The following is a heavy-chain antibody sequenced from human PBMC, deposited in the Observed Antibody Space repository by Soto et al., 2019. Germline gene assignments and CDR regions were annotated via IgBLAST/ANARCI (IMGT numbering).Heavy chain of an antibody. Sequence: GASVKVSCKAAGYSFSTYGFSWGRQAPGQGLECVGWISAHNGDTHYSQKFQGRVTLTTDTSTNTGYMELRSLTSDDTAVYFCATEPIYYNDGSGYYPLGPWGQGTLVTVSS. D-gene: IGHD3-22*01. CDR1: GYSFSTYG. V-gene: IGHV1-18*04. CDR2: ISAHNGDT. CDR3: ATEPIYYNDGSGYYPLGP. J-gene: IGHJ5*02.